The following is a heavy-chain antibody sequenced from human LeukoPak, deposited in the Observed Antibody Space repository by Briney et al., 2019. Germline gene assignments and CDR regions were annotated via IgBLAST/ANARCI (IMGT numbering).Heavy chain of an antibody. V-gene: IGHV4-59*08. CDR3: ASGQAPPKYYDFWSGYYTPYYYYGMDV. Sequence: SETLSLTCTVSGGSISSYYWSWIRQPPGKGLEWIGYIYYSGSTNYNPSLKSRVTISVDTSKNQFSLKLSSVTAADTAVYYCASGQAPPKYYDFWSGYYTPYYYYGMDVWGQGTTVTVSS. CDR2: IYYSGST. J-gene: IGHJ6*02. CDR1: GGSISSYY. D-gene: IGHD3-3*01.